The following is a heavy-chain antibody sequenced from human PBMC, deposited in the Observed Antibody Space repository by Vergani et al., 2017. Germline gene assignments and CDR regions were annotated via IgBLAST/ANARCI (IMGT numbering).Heavy chain of an antibody. D-gene: IGHD3-22*01. CDR3: ARSSGYYSYYFDF. CDR1: GGTFSSNS. V-gene: IGHV1-69*13. CDR2: IIHIFGTT. J-gene: IGHJ4*02. Sequence: QGQLAQSGAEVKKPGSSVKVSCKASGGTFSSNSISWVRQAPGQGLEWMGRIIHIFGTTSYAQKFQGRVTILADESTSTAYMELSSLRSEDTAVYYCARSSGYYSYYFDFWGQGTLVTVSS.